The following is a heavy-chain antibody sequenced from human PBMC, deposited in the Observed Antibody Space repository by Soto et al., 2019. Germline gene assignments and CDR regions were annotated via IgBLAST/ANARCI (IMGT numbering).Heavy chain of an antibody. CDR1: AYTFTNYG. V-gene: IGHV1-18*01. CDR3: ARSGSRWKLGAFEA. D-gene: IGHD6-13*01. CDR2: ISAYNGNI. J-gene: IGHJ1*01. Sequence: GASVKVSCTASAYTFTNYGISWLRQAPGQGLEWMGWISAYNGNINYAQKFRGRVTMTTDTSTSSAYLEVRSLRSDDTAVYYWARSGSRWKLGAFEAWGQGTRVT.